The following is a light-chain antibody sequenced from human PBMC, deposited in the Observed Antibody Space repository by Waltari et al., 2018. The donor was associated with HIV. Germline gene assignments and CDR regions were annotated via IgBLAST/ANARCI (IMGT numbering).Light chain of an antibody. Sequence: QSVLTQTPSASGTPGQRVTISCSGSSSNIGSNYVYWYQQLPGTAPKLLIYRNNQRPSGVPERFSGSKSGTSASLAISGLQSEDEADYYCAAWDDSLNGWVFGGGTKLTVL. V-gene: IGLV1-47*01. CDR3: AAWDDSLNGWV. CDR2: RNN. J-gene: IGLJ3*02. CDR1: SSNIGSNY.